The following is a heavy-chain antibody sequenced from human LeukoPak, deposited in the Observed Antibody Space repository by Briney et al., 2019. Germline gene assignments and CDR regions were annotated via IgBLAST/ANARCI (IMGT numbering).Heavy chain of an antibody. V-gene: IGHV3-7*01. CDR3: APSHDSSGND. CDR2: IKYDGTHK. Sequence: GGSLRLSCVASGISFSSYLMAWVRQAPGKGLEWVANIKYDGTHKFYADSVKGRFTISRDNAKNSLFLEMNSLRADDTAVYFCAPSHDSSGNDWGEGTLVTVSS. D-gene: IGHD3-22*01. CDR1: GISFSSYL. J-gene: IGHJ4*02.